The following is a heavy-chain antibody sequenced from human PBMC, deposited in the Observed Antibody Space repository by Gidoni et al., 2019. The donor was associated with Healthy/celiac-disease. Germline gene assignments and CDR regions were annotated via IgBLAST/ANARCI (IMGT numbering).Heavy chain of an antibody. CDR1: GGTFCSYA. Sequence: QVQMVQSGAAVKKPGSSVKVSCKASGGTFCSYAISWGRQAPGQGLEWMGGVIPSFGTANYAQKFQGRVTMTADESTSTAYMELSSLRSEDTAVYYCARGDLGVEPGISAAGLLNFDYWGQGTLVTVSS. V-gene: IGHV1-69*01. J-gene: IGHJ4*02. D-gene: IGHD6-13*01. CDR2: VIPSFGTA. CDR3: ARGDLGVEPGISAAGLLNFDY.